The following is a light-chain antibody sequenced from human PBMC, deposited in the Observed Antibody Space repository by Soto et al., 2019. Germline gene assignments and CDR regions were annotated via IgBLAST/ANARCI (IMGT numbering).Light chain of an antibody. Sequence: DIQMTQSPSSLSASLGDRVTITCRASQYISHYLNWYQQKPGKAPTLLIYAASTLQSGVPSRFSGSGSGTDFTLTISSLQPEDFATYYCQQSYSTPQRTFGQGTKVEV. J-gene: IGKJ1*01. CDR2: AAS. CDR3: QQSYSTPQRT. V-gene: IGKV1-39*01. CDR1: QYISHY.